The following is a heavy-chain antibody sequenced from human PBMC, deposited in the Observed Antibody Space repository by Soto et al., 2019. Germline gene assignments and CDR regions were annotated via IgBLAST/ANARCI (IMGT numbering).Heavy chain of an antibody. D-gene: IGHD2-8*01. CDR2: IENDGSGR. CDR3: ARDDKYAANGLDN. V-gene: IGHV3-33*01. J-gene: IGHJ4*02. CDR1: GFSFSDYG. Sequence: PGGSLRLSCVASGFSFSDYGMHWVRQAPDKGLEWVAVIENDGSGRHHAESVKGRLTISRDNSRNTLYLQMDNLRVDDTALYYCARDDKYAANGLDNWGQGTRVTVSS.